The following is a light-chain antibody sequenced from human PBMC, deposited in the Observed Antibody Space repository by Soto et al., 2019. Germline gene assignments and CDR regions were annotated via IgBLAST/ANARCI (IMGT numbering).Light chain of an antibody. CDR3: QQYNNVPRP. Sequence: EIVMTQSPATLSVSPGERATLSCRASQSVSSNLAWYQQKPGQAPRLLIYGASTRATGIPARFSGSGSGTEFTLTISSLQSEDVAVYYCQQYNNVPRPFGPGTKVEIK. CDR1: QSVSSN. V-gene: IGKV3-15*01. CDR2: GAS. J-gene: IGKJ3*01.